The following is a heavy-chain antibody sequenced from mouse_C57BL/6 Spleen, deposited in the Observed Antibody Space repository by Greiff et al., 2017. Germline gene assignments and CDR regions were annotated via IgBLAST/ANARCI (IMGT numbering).Heavy chain of an antibody. CDR1: GYTFTSYW. CDR2: IDPSDSYT. D-gene: IGHD2-4*01. V-gene: IGHV1-59*01. CDR3: ARSVYYDPWFAY. J-gene: IGHJ3*01. Sequence: QVQLQQPGAELVRPGTSVKLSCKASGYTFTSYWMHWVKQRPGQGLEWIGVIDPSDSYTNYTQKFKGKATLTVDTSSSTAYMQLSSLTSEDSAVYYCARSVYYDPWFAYWGKGTLVTVSA.